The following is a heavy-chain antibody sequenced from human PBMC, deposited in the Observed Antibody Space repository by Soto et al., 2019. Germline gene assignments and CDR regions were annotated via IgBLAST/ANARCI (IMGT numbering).Heavy chain of an antibody. CDR1: GYTFTTYA. CDR2: ISAYNGNT. Sequence: QVQLVQSGTEVKRPGASVKVSCKASGYTFTTYAISWVRQAPGQGLEWMGWISAYNGNTHYAQKHQGRVTMTTDTSTSTAFMELRGLRSDDTAVYYCARGGASDYYYGMDVWGQGTTVTVSS. CDR3: ARGGASDYYYGMDV. V-gene: IGHV1-18*01. J-gene: IGHJ6*02.